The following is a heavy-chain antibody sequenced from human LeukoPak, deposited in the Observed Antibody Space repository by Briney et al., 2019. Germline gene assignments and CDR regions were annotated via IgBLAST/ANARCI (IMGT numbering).Heavy chain of an antibody. D-gene: IGHD6-19*01. V-gene: IGHV3-9*01. J-gene: IGHJ4*02. CDR2: ISWNSGSI. CDR3: AKVGPRIAVAGTFDY. Sequence: SLRLSCAASGFTFDDYAMHWVRQAPGKGLEWVSGISWNSGSIGYADSVKGRFTISRDNAKNSLYLQMNSLRAEDTALYYCAKVGPRIAVAGTFDYWGQGTLVTVSS. CDR1: GFTFDDYA.